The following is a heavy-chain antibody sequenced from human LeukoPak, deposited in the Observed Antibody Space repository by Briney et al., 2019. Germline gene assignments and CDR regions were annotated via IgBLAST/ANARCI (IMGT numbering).Heavy chain of an antibody. CDR3: ARVRPAGIAVAGTGSA. D-gene: IGHD6-19*01. CDR2: INQSGST. V-gene: IGHV4-34*01. J-gene: IGHJ5*02. Sequence: SETLSLTCAVYGGSFSGYYWSWIRQPPGKGLEWIGEINQSGSTNYNPSLKSRVTISVDTSKNQFSLKLSSVTAADTAVYYCARVRPAGIAVAGTGSAWGQGTLVTVSS. CDR1: GGSFSGYY.